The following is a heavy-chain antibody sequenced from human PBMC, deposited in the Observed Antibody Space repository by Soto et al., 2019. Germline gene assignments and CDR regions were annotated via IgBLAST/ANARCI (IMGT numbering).Heavy chain of an antibody. Sequence: QITLKESGPTLAEPTQTLTLTCTYSGFSLRTPGVGVGWIRQPPGKALEWLGIIYWNDDKRYSPSLKNRFTLTSDISKSQVVLTMTNMDPVDTATYYCAHTWGLPFDYWGQGTLVIVSS. CDR3: AHTWGLPFDY. J-gene: IGHJ4*02. CDR2: IYWNDDK. D-gene: IGHD3-16*01. V-gene: IGHV2-5*01. CDR1: GFSLRTPGVG.